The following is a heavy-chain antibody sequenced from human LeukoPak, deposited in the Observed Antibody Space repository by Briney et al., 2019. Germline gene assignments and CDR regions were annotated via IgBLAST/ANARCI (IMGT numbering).Heavy chain of an antibody. D-gene: IGHD3-22*01. CDR3: ARENSSGYYLYLGAFDI. J-gene: IGHJ3*02. Sequence: ASVKVSCKASGYTFTSYDINWVRQATGQGLEWMGWINPNSGGTNYAQKFQGRVTMTRDTSISTAYMELSRLRSDDTAVYYCARENSSGYYLYLGAFDIWGQGTMVTVSS. CDR2: INPNSGGT. V-gene: IGHV1-2*02. CDR1: GYTFTSYD.